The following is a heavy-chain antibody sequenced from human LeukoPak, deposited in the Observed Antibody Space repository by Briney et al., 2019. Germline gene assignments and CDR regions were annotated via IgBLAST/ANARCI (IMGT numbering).Heavy chain of an antibody. D-gene: IGHD5-12*01. CDR1: GDSISNTAYY. V-gene: IGHV4-39*07. CDR2: IYYSGST. J-gene: IGHJ6*03. Sequence: PSETLSLTCSVSGDSISNTAYYWGWIRQPPGKGLEWIGSIYYSGSTYYNPSLKSRVTISVDTSKNQFSLKVSSVTAADTAVFYCARDRRSGYSGYNYYYYYYMDVWGKGTTVTVSS. CDR3: ARDRRSGYSGYNYYYYYYMDV.